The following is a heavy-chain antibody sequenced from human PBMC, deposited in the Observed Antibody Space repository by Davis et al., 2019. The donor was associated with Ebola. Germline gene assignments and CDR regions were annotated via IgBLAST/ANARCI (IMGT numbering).Heavy chain of an antibody. CDR3: ATTNLHCSGGSCYSFPKYYYGMDV. D-gene: IGHD2-15*01. Sequence: ASVKVSCKASGYTFTSYGISWVRQAPGQGLEWMGWISAYNGNTNYAQKLQGRVTMTTDTSKSTAYMELKSLRSDDTAIYYCATTNLHCSGGSCYSFPKYYYGMDVWGQGTTVTVSS. CDR1: GYTFTSYG. CDR2: ISAYNGNT. V-gene: IGHV1-18*01. J-gene: IGHJ6*02.